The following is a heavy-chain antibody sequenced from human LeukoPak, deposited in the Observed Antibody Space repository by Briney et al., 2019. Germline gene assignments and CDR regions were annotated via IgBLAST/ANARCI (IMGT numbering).Heavy chain of an antibody. D-gene: IGHD7-27*01. Sequence: GGSLRLSCAASGFTLSNYAIHWVRQAPGKGLEWVASIRFNGNFYADYVKGRFTISRDNSKSTVSLQMDTLRTEDTALYYCARENWDFDFWGQGTLVTVSS. J-gene: IGHJ4*02. V-gene: IGHV3-30*02. CDR3: ARENWDFDF. CDR1: GFTLSNYA. CDR2: IRFNGN.